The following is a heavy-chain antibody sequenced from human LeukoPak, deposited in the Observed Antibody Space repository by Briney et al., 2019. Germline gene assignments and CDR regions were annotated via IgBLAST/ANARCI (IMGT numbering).Heavy chain of an antibody. V-gene: IGHV4-59*01. CDR3: ARNGYYYDSSGYYSHPPNFDY. Sequence: PSETLSLTCTVSGGSISSYYWSWIRQPPGKGLEWIGYIYYSGSTNYNPSLKSRVTISVDTPKNQFSLKLSSVTAADTAVYYCARNGYYYDSSGYYSHPPNFDYWGQGTLVTVSS. CDR2: IYYSGST. D-gene: IGHD3-22*01. CDR1: GGSISSYY. J-gene: IGHJ4*02.